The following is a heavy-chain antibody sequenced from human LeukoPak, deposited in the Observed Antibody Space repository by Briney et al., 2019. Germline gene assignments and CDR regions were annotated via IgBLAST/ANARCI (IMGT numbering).Heavy chain of an antibody. Sequence: GGSLRLSCAASGFTFSSYEMNWVRQAPGEGLEWVSYISSRRTTIYYADSVKGRFTISRDNAKNSLYLQMNSLRAEDTAVYYCARDGWAWDTAMMTYYFDYWGQGALVTVSS. CDR2: ISSRRTTI. J-gene: IGHJ4*02. D-gene: IGHD5-18*01. CDR3: ARDGWAWDTAMMTYYFDY. V-gene: IGHV3-48*01. CDR1: GFTFSSYE.